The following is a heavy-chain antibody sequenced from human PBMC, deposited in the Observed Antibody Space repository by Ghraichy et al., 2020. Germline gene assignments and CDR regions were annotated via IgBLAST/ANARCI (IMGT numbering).Heavy chain of an antibody. CDR3: TRTGYSGGGSTIDY. CDR1: GFIFSDNY. D-gene: IGHD6-19*01. J-gene: IGHJ4*02. V-gene: IGHV3-72*01. CDR2: IRNKADSYTT. Sequence: GESLRLSCAASGFIFSDNYMDWVRQAPGKGLEWVGRIRNKADSYTTEYAASVKGRFTISRDDSKNSLYLQMNSLKTEDTAVYYCTRTGYSGGGSTIDYWGQGTLVTVSS.